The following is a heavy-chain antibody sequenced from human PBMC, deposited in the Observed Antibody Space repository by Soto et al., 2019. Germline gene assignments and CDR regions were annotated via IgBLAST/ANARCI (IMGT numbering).Heavy chain of an antibody. CDR1: GFTFSSYW. Sequence: GGSLRLSCAASGFTFSSYWMSWVRQAPGKGLEWVANIKQDGSEKYYVDSVKGRFTISRDNAKNSLYLQMNSLRAEDTAVYYCARDRYCSGDSCYGVVDIAMAYLDYWGQGTLVTVYS. D-gene: IGHD2-15*01. V-gene: IGHV3-7*01. CDR2: IKQDGSEK. J-gene: IGHJ4*02. CDR3: ARDRYCSGDSCYGVVDIAMAYLDY.